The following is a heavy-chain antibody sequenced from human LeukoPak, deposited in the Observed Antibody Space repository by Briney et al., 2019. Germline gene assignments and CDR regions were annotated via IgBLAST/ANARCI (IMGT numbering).Heavy chain of an antibody. V-gene: IGHV3-13*01. J-gene: IGHJ4*02. CDR3: ARAVAGTDEIDS. D-gene: IGHD6-19*01. CDR2: IGSGGDT. CDR1: GFSFNSYD. Sequence: GGSLRLSCAGSGFSFNSYDMLWVRQATGKGLEWVSAIGSGGDTYYAGSVKGRFTISRESAKNSFYLQMNSLSAGDTAVYFCARAVAGTDEIDSWGQGTLVTVSS.